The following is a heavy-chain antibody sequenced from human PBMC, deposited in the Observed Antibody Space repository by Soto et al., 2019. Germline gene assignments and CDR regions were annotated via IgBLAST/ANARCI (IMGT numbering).Heavy chain of an antibody. J-gene: IGHJ4*02. CDR1: GGSISSSSYY. Sequence: SETLSLTCTVSGGSISSSSYYWGWIRQPPGKGLEWIGSIYYSGSTYYNPSLKSRVTISVDTSKNQFSLKLSSVTAADTAVYYCARGLGSGNWDYWGQGILVTVSS. D-gene: IGHD3-10*01. CDR3: ARGLGSGNWDY. V-gene: IGHV4-39*07. CDR2: IYYSGST.